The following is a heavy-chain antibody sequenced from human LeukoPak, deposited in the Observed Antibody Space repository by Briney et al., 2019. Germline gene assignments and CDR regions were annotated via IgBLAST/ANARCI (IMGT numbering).Heavy chain of an antibody. CDR2: ISSSSSSI. Sequence: AGGSLRLSCAASGFTFSTYSMNWVRQATGKGLEWVSYISSSSSSIHYADSVKGRFTISRDNAKNSLYLQMNSLRAEDTAVYYCTKPDSSGFYWGQGTLVTVSS. CDR1: GFTFSTYS. J-gene: IGHJ4*02. V-gene: IGHV3-48*01. CDR3: TKPDSSGFY. D-gene: IGHD3-22*01.